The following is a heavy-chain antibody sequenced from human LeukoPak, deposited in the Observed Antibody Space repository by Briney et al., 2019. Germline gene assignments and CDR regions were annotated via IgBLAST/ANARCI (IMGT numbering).Heavy chain of an antibody. Sequence: GGSLRLSCAASGFTFSSYEMNWVRQAPGKGLEWVSYISSSGSTIYYADSVKGRFTISRDNAKNSLSLQMNSLRAEDTAVYYCARVINYYETDVDYWGPGTLVTVSS. V-gene: IGHV3-48*03. D-gene: IGHD3-22*01. CDR2: ISSSGSTI. CDR1: GFTFSSYE. J-gene: IGHJ4*02. CDR3: ARVINYYETDVDY.